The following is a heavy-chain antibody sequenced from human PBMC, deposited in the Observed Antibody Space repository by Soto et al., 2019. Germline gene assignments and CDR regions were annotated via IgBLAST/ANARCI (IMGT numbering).Heavy chain of an antibody. Sequence: EVQLVESGGGLVQPGGSLRLSCEASGFTFRNYDMHWVRQGTGKGLEWVSGISAAGDPDYADSVEGRFTISREKAQNSFFLQMNSLRVGDTAVYYCARIDRDFYGLDVGGQGTTVIVSS. D-gene: IGHD3-9*01. J-gene: IGHJ6*02. CDR1: GFTFRNYD. CDR3: ARIDRDFYGLDV. V-gene: IGHV3-13*05. CDR2: ISAAGDP.